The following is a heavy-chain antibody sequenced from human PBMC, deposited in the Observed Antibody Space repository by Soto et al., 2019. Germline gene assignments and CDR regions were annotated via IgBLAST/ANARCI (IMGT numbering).Heavy chain of an antibody. CDR1: GFTFTNYA. CDR3: AKDHYYGSRNPPEYFQH. J-gene: IGHJ1*01. Sequence: GGSLILSCAASGFTFTNYAMTWVRQAPGKGLEWVSSITGSGGNTYYADSVKGRFTISRDNSKNTLYLQMNSLTAEDTAIYFCAKDHYYGSRNPPEYFQHWGQGTLVTVSS. V-gene: IGHV3-23*01. D-gene: IGHD3-10*01. CDR2: ITGSGGNT.